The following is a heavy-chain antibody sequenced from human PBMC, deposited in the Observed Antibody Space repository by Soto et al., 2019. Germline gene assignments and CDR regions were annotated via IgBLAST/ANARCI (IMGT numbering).Heavy chain of an antibody. CDR2: IYYGGST. D-gene: IGHD6-13*01. Sequence: SETLSLTCTVSGGSISSYYWSWIRQPPGKGLEWIGYIYYGGSTVYNPSLKSRLTISLDTSNNQLSLKLSSVTAVDTAVYYCFGYSDSWEDYWGQGTLVTAPQ. V-gene: IGHV4-59*08. J-gene: IGHJ4*02. CDR3: FGYSDSWEDY. CDR1: GGSISSYY.